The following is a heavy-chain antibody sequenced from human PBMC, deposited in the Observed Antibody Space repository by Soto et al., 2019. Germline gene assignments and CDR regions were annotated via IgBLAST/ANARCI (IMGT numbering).Heavy chain of an antibody. J-gene: IGHJ1*01. V-gene: IGHV4-34*01. CDR3: ARGRVAGTLKYFQH. CDR1: GGSFSGYY. Sequence: PSETLSLTCAVYGGSFSGYYWSWIRQPPGKGLEWIGEINHSGSTNYNPSLKSRVTISVDTSKNQFSLKLSSVTAADTAVYYCARGRVAGTLKYFQHWGQGTLVTVSS. D-gene: IGHD6-19*01. CDR2: INHSGST.